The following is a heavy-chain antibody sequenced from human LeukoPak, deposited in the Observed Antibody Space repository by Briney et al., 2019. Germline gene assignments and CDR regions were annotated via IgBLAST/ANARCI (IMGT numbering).Heavy chain of an antibody. CDR2: INPNSGGT. V-gene: IGHV1-2*02. CDR1: GYTFTGYY. D-gene: IGHD3-10*01. Sequence: ASVKVSCKASGYTFTGYYMHWVRQAPGQGLEWMGWINPNSGGTNYAQKFQGRVTMTRDTSISTAYMELSRLRSDDTAVYYCARDGITMVRGVITYAFDIWGQGTMVTVSS. J-gene: IGHJ3*02. CDR3: ARDGITMVRGVITYAFDI.